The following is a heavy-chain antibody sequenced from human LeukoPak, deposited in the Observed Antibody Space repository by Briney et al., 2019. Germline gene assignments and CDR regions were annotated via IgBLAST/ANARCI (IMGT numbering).Heavy chain of an antibody. CDR1: GFTFSGYW. V-gene: IGHV3-7*01. J-gene: IGHJ4*02. CDR3: ARGRY. Sequence: PGGSLRLSCAASGFTFSGYWMSWVRQTPGKGLEWVANIKHDGSDKYYVDSVKRRFSISRDNAKNSLYLQMNSLRGEDTAVYYCARGRYWGQGTLVTVSS. CDR2: IKHDGSDK.